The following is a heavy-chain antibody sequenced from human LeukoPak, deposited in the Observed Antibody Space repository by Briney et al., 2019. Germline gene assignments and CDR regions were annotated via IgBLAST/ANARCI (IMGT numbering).Heavy chain of an antibody. CDR2: IYYSGST. Sequence: RASETLSLTCTVSGGSISSYYWSWIRQPPGKGLEWIGYIYYSGSTNYNPSLKSRVTISVDTSKNQFSLKLSSVTAADTAVYYCARLIPGRDAYYFDYWGQGTLVTVSS. D-gene: IGHD5-24*01. V-gene: IGHV4-59*08. J-gene: IGHJ4*02. CDR3: ARLIPGRDAYYFDY. CDR1: GGSISSYY.